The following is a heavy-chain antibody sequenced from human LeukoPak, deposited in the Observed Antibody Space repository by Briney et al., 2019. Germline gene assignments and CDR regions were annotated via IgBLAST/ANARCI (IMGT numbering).Heavy chain of an antibody. CDR2: IYYSGST. CDR1: GGSINSYY. Sequence: PSETLSLTCTVSGGSINSYYWSWIRQPPGKGLEWIGYIYYSGSTYYNPSLKSRVTISVDTSKNQFSLKLSSVTAADTAVYYCALSGALGNNNFDYWGQGTLVTVSS. D-gene: IGHD3-10*02. J-gene: IGHJ4*02. CDR3: ALSGALGNNNFDY. V-gene: IGHV4-59*04.